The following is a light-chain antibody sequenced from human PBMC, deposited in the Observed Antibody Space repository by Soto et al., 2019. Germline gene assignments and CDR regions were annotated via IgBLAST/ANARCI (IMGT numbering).Light chain of an antibody. J-gene: IGKJ4*01. V-gene: IGKV3-20*01. CDR1: PSVSSRS. CDR2: GAS. CDR3: QHYDTSSLT. Sequence: ENVLTQSPGTLSLSPGEGATLSCRASPSVSSRSLAWYQQRPGQAPRLLIYGASNRAIGIPDRFGGSVSGTDFTLTISRLEPEDFAVYYCQHYDTSSLTFGGGTKVDI.